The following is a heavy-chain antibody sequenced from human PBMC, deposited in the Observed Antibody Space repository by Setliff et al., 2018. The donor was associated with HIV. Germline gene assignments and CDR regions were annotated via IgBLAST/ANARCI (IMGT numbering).Heavy chain of an antibody. CDR2: VDPADSET. CDR1: GYTFMAYY. Sequence: ASVKVSCKASGYTFMAYYMHWVKQAPGKGLEWVGRVDPADSETKYAGKFRRRVTITTDTSTDTAYIELSALISEDTAIYYCATSGGPYSSGLDYWGQGTQVTVSS. J-gene: IGHJ4*02. D-gene: IGHD3-22*01. CDR3: ATSGGPYSSGLDY. V-gene: IGHV1-69-2*01.